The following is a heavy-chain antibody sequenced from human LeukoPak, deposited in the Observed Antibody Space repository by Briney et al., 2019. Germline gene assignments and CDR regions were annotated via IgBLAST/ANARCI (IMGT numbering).Heavy chain of an antibody. J-gene: IGHJ5*02. Sequence: PGGSLRLSCAASGFTFDDYGMSWVRQAPGKGLGWVSGINWNGGSTGYADSVKGRFTISRDNAKNSLYLQMNSLRAEDTALYYCARDRAAMTQVGWFDPWGQGTLVTVYS. CDR2: INWNGGST. CDR1: GFTFDDYG. D-gene: IGHD5-18*01. CDR3: ARDRAAMTQVGWFDP. V-gene: IGHV3-20*04.